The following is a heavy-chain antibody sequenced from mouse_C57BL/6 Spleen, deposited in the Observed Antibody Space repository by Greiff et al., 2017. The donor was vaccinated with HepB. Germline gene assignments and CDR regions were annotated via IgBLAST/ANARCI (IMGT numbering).Heavy chain of an antibody. CDR3: ARDRGYVSYAMDY. CDR2: ISDGGSYT. V-gene: IGHV5-4*01. Sequence: EVQLVESGGGLVKPGGSLKLSCAASGFTFSSYAMSWVRQTPEKRLEWVATISDGGSYTYYPDNVKGRFNISRDNAKNNLYLQMSHLKSEDTAMYYCARDRGYVSYAMDYWGQGTSVTVSS. D-gene: IGHD2-14*01. J-gene: IGHJ4*01. CDR1: GFTFSSYA.